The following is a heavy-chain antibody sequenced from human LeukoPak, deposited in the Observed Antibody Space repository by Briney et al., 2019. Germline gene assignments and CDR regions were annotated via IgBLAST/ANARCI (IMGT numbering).Heavy chain of an antibody. CDR1: GFTFDDYA. D-gene: IGHD4-23*01. J-gene: IGHJ4*02. CDR2: ISWNSGSI. Sequence: GGSLRLSCAASGFTFDDYAMHWVRQAPGKGLEWVSGISWNSGSIGYADSVKGRFTISRDNAKNSLYLQMNSLRAEDTAVYYCASRYGGNPSGYWGQGTLVTVSS. V-gene: IGHV3-9*01. CDR3: ASRYGGNPSGY.